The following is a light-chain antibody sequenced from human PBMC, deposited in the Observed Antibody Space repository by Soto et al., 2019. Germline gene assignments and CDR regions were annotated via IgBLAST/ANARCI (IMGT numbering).Light chain of an antibody. CDR2: SNN. J-gene: IGLJ1*01. V-gene: IGLV1-44*01. CDR1: SSNIGSNT. CDR3: AAWDDSLTGYV. Sequence: QSVLTQPPSASGTPGQRVIISCSGSSSNIGSNTVNWYQQLPGTAPKLLIYSNNQRPSGVPDRFSGSTSGTSASLAISGLQSEDEADYYCAAWDDSLTGYVFGPGTKVTVL.